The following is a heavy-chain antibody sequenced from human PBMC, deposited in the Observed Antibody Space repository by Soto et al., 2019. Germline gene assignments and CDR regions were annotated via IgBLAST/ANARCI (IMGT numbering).Heavy chain of an antibody. D-gene: IGHD5-12*01. CDR3: ARISYSGWSRYYMDV. V-gene: IGHV4-59*01. Sequence: QVQLQESGPGLVKPSETLSLTCTVSGGSISSYYWSWIRQPPGKGLEWIGYIYYSGSTNYNPSLKSRVTISVDTSKNQFSLKLSSVTAADTAVYYCARISYSGWSRYYMDVWGKGTTVTVSS. J-gene: IGHJ6*03. CDR2: IYYSGST. CDR1: GGSISSYY.